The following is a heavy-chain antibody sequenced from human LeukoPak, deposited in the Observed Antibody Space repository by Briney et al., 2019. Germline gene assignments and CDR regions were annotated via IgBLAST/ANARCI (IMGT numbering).Heavy chain of an antibody. D-gene: IGHD6-19*01. CDR3: ARSRYGSAWYGFDI. CDR2: ISYSGST. V-gene: IGHV4-59*08. Sequence: SETLSPTCAVSDDXISTYYCSWIRQPPGKGLEWIGYISYSGSTNYNPSLKSRVTISMDTSKNQFSLRLSSVTAADTAVYYCARSRYGSAWYGFDIWGQGTMVTVSS. J-gene: IGHJ3*02. CDR1: DDXISTYY.